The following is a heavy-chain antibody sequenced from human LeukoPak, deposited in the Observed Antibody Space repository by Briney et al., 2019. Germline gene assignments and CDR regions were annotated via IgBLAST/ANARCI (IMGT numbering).Heavy chain of an antibody. CDR1: GFAFSSYS. D-gene: IGHD6-19*01. V-gene: IGHV3-21*04. J-gene: IGHJ2*01. Sequence: GGSLRLSCTTFGFAFSSYSMNWVRQAPGKGLEWVSSIAPSGGSIFYADTVKGRFSIPRDNAKNSLFLQMYSLGADDTAVYYCARLAGSRSPWYLDLWGRGTLVTVSS. CDR3: ARLAGSRSPWYLDL. CDR2: IAPSGGSI.